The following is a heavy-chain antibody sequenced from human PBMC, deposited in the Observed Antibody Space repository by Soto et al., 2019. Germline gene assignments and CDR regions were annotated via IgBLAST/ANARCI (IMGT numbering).Heavy chain of an antibody. J-gene: IGHJ6*02. CDR3: ARPREVTTTYYYYYYGMDV. CDR2: LIPIFGTA. V-gene: IGHV1-69*13. CDR1: GGTFSSYA. Sequence: GASVKVSCKASGGTFSSYAISWVRQAPGQGLEWMGGLIPIFGTANYAQKFQGRVTITADESTSTAYMELSSLRSEDTAVYYCARPREVTTTYYYYYYGMDVWGQGTTVTVSS. D-gene: IGHD4-4*01.